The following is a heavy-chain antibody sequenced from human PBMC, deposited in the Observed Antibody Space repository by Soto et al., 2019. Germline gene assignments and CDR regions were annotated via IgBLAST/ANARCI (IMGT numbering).Heavy chain of an antibody. J-gene: IGHJ4*02. Sequence: GGSLRLSCAASEFTFANAWISWVRQAPGKGLEWVGRIKSKADGGTTDYAAPVKGRFTISRDESQNTLYLQMNSLKTEDTAVYYCTSLYYGHWGQGTLVTVSS. CDR2: IKSKADGGTT. V-gene: IGHV3-15*01. D-gene: IGHD4-17*01. CDR3: TSLYYGH. CDR1: EFTFANAW.